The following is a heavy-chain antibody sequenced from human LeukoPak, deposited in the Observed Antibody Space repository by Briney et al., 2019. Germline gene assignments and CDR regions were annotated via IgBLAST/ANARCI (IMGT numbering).Heavy chain of an antibody. CDR3: VRADVNQYAGYRNWFDP. D-gene: IGHD2-8*01. V-gene: IGHV1-18*01. J-gene: IGHJ5*02. CDR1: GFXFSRYG. CDR2: VSPYNGNT. Sequence: AAVKVSCKASGFXFSRYGISWVRQAPGQGLEWMGWVSPYNGNTKYAQKFQDRVTVTTDTSTSTAYMELRSLRSDDTAVYYCVRADVNQYAGYRNWFDPWGQGTLVTVSS.